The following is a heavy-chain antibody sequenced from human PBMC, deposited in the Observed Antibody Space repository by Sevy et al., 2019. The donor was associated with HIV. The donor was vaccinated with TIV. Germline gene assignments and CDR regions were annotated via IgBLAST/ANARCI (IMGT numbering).Heavy chain of an antibody. V-gene: IGHV3-21*01. D-gene: IGHD6-19*01. Sequence: GGSLRLSCAASGLTFSNDNMNWVLQAPGKGLEWVSFISSDSGYIYYADSVKGRFSISRDNAKNSLYLQMNSLRAEDTAVYYCARDGKDPVPGLYYFDYWGHGTLVTVSS. J-gene: IGHJ4*01. CDR2: ISSDSGYI. CDR3: ARDGKDPVPGLYYFDY. CDR1: GLTFSNDN.